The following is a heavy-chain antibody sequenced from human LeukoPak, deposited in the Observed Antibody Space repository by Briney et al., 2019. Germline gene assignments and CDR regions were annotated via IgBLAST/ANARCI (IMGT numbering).Heavy chain of an antibody. CDR3: ARGSPRDSVVVPAAPPSAYYLYYYMDV. J-gene: IGHJ6*03. CDR1: GGSISSGSYY. CDR2: IYTSGST. Sequence: PSQTLSLTCTVSGGSISSGSYYWSWIRQPAGKGLEWIGRIYTSGSTNYNPSLKSRVTISVDTSKNQFSLKLSSVTAADTAVYYCARGSPRDSVVVPAAPPSAYYLYYYMDVWGKGTTVTVSS. D-gene: IGHD2-2*01. V-gene: IGHV4-61*02.